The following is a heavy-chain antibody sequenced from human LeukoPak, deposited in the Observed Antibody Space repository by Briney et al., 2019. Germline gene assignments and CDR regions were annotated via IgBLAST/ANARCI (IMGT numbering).Heavy chain of an antibody. D-gene: IGHD1-14*01. CDR1: GLTFTNYA. CDR2: ISGSGGST. Sequence: PGGSLRLSCAVSGLTFTNYAMSWVRQAPGKGLEWVSDISGSGGSTYYADSVKGRFTISRDNSKNTLYLQMNSLRDEDTALYYCARDSITTGGTVYNWFDPWGQGTLVTVSS. J-gene: IGHJ5*02. V-gene: IGHV3-23*01. CDR3: ARDSITTGGTVYNWFDP.